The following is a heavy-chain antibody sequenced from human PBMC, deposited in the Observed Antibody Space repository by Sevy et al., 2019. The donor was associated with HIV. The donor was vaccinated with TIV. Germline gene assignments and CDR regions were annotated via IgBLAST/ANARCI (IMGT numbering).Heavy chain of an antibody. J-gene: IGHJ4*02. CDR2: IYYSGST. V-gene: IGHV4-39*01. D-gene: IGHD5-18*01. CDR1: GGSISSSSYY. CDR3: ARQGVDTAMGTCGRSH. Sequence: SETLSLTCTVSGGSISSSSYYWGWIRQPPGKGLEWIGSIYYSGSTYYNPSLKSRVTISVDTSKNQFSLKLSSVTAADTAVYYCARQGVDTAMGTCGRSHWGQGTLVTVSS.